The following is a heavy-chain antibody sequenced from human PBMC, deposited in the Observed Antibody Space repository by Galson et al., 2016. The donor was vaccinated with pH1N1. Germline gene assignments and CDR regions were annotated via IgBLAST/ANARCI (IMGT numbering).Heavy chain of an antibody. D-gene: IGHD2-2*01. J-gene: IGHJ6*02. CDR2: INANTGNP. CDR1: GYTLTSNA. Sequence: SVKVSCKASGYTLTSNAMNWVRQVPGQGLEWMGWINANTGNPTYAQGFTGRFVFSLDTSVSMAYLQISSLKAEDTAVYYCARSYCSSTSCYGGSYYYYGMDVWGQGTTVTVSS. V-gene: IGHV7-4-1*04. CDR3: ARSYCSSTSCYGGSYYYYGMDV.